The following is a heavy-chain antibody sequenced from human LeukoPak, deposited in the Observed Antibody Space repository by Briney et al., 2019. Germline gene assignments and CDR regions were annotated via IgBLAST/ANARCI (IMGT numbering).Heavy chain of an antibody. CDR2: MRQDGSDK. V-gene: IGHV3-7*03. CDR3: AKSIVIVWFGESLDY. Sequence: GGSLRLSCEVSGFTSSTAWLTWVRQAPGKGLEWVADMRQDGSDKYYVDSVKGRFVISRDNSKNTLYLQMNSLRAEDTAVYYCAKSIVIVWFGESLDYWGQGALVTVSS. D-gene: IGHD3-10*01. J-gene: IGHJ4*02. CDR1: GFTSSTAW.